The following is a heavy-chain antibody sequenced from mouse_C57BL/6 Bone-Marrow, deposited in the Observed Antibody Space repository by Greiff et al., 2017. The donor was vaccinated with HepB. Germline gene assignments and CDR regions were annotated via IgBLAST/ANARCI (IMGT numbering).Heavy chain of an antibody. CDR1: GYTFTDYE. CDR2: IDPETGGT. CDR3: TRPVVAHWYFDV. D-gene: IGHD1-1*01. V-gene: IGHV1-15*01. Sequence: LVESGAELVRPGASVTLSCKASGYTFTDYEMHWVKQTPVHGLEWIGAIDPETGGTAYNQKFKGKAILTADKSSSTAYMELRSLTSEDSAVYYCTRPVVAHWYFDVWGTGTTVTVSS. J-gene: IGHJ1*03.